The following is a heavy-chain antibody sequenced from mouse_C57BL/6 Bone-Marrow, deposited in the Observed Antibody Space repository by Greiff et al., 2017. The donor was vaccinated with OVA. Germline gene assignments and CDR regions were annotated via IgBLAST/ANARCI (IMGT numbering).Heavy chain of an antibody. Sequence: LQESGPELVKPGASVKISCKASGYSFTDYNMNWVKQSNGKSLEWIGVINPNYGTTSYNQKFKGKATLTVDQASSTAYMQLNSLTSEDSTVYYCAFYYGSSYRYFDVWGSGTTVTVSS. CDR1: GYSFTDYN. CDR3: AFYYGSSYRYFDV. V-gene: IGHV1-39*01. D-gene: IGHD1-1*01. J-gene: IGHJ1*01. CDR2: INPNYGTT.